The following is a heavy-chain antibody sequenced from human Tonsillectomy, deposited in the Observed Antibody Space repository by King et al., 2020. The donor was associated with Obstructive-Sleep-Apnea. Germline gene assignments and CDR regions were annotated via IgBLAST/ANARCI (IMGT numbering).Heavy chain of an antibody. CDR3: AREGVCSGGSCYFGYFQH. CDR1: GGSISSGGYY. V-gene: IGHV4-31*03. D-gene: IGHD2-15*01. J-gene: IGHJ1*01. CDR2: IYYSGST. Sequence: QLQESGPGLVKPSQTLSLTCTVSGGSISSGGYYWSWIRQHPGKGLEWIGYIYYSGSTYYNPSLKSRVTISVDTSKSQFSLKLSSVTAADTAVYYCAREGVCSGGSCYFGYFQHWGQGTLVTVSS.